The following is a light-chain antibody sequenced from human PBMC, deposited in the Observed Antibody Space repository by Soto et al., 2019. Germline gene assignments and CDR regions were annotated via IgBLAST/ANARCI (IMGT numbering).Light chain of an antibody. CDR1: QDIRNF. CDR3: QKYSSVPV. Sequence: DIQMNQSPTSLSASVGDRVTITCRASQDIRNFVARYQEKPGKAPKLLIYATSTLQSGVPSRFSGSGSGTDFTLTINSLQPEDVATFSCQKYSSVPVFGPGTKVEIK. V-gene: IGKV1-27*01. CDR2: ATS. J-gene: IGKJ3*01.